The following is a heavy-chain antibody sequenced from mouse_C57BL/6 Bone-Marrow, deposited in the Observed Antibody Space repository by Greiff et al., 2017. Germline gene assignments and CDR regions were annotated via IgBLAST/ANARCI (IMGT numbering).Heavy chain of an antibody. CDR1: GFNIKDDY. CDR2: IDPENGDT. J-gene: IGHJ3*01. Sequence: EVQLQQSGAELVRPGASVKLSCTASGFNIKDDYMHWVKQRPEQGLEWIGWIDPENGDTEYAPKFQGKATITADTSSNTAYMQLSRLTSADTDVYYCTTLFDFAFYYSSSSAWFAYWGQGTLVTVSA. D-gene: IGHD1-1*01. V-gene: IGHV14-4*01. CDR3: TTLFDFAFYYSSSSAWFAY.